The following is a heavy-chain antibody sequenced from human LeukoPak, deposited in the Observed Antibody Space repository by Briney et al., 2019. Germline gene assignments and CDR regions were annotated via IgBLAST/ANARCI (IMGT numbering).Heavy chain of an antibody. V-gene: IGHV3-30*04. CDR2: ISYDGSNK. Sequence: GGSLRLSCAASGFTFSSYAMHWVRQAPGKGLEWVAVISYDGSNKYYADSVKGRFTISRDNSKNTLYLQMNSLRAEDTAVYYCARGRYGSGSYYRPHFDYWGQGTLVTVSS. D-gene: IGHD3-10*01. J-gene: IGHJ4*02. CDR3: ARGRYGSGSYYRPHFDY. CDR1: GFTFSSYA.